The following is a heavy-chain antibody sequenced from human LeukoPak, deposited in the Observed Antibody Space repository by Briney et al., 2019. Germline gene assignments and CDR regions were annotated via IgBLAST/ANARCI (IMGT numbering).Heavy chain of an antibody. CDR1: GTSITSYY. V-gene: IGHV4-59*08. CDR3: AKWAADNRAFDL. CDR2: GYYSGNT. J-gene: IGHJ4*02. Sequence: SETLSLTCTFSGTSITSYYSNWIRQAPGQGPEWIGFGYYSGNTKYHPPLKSRVTISVDTSKNQFSLRLSTVTAAGTAVYFCAKWAADNRAFDLWGQGPLVTVSS. D-gene: IGHD2-8*01.